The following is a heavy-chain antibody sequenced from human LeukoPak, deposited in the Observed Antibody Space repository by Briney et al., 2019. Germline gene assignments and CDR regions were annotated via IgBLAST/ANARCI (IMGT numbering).Heavy chain of an antibody. CDR1: GFSLSTSGVG. V-gene: IGHV2-5*01. CDR2: IYWNDDK. D-gene: IGHD3-22*01. CDR3: ARYGESSSGYSSPPGY. J-gene: IGHJ4*02. Sequence: SGPTLVNPTQTLTLTCTFSGFSLSTSGVGVGWIRQPPGKALEWLALIYWNDDKRYSPSLKSRLTITKDTSKNQVVLTMTNMDPVDTATYYCARYGESSSGYSSPPGYWGQGTLVTVSS.